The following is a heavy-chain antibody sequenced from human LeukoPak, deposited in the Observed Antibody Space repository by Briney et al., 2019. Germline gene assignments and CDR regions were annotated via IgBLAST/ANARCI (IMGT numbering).Heavy chain of an antibody. Sequence: GGSLRLSCTASGFTFGDYLMSWFRQAPGKELEWVGFISGGTTEYAASVKGRFTISRDDPTSIAYLQMNSLTTEDTAVYYCSRGSGWLSVYWGQGTLVTVSS. J-gene: IGHJ4*02. CDR2: ISGGTT. CDR1: GFTFGDYL. V-gene: IGHV3-49*03. CDR3: SRGSGWLSVY. D-gene: IGHD6-19*01.